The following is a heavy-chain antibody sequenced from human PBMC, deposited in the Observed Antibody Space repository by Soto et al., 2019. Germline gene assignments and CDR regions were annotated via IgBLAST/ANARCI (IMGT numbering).Heavy chain of an antibody. CDR3: ARNVGTMPPFSYYYGMDV. V-gene: IGHV2-26*01. CDR2: IFSNDEK. J-gene: IGHJ6*02. D-gene: IGHD2-2*01. Sequence: QVTLKESGPVLVKPTETLTLTCTVSGFSLSNARMGVSWIRQPPGKALEWLAHIFSNDEKSYSTSLKSRLTISKDTSKSQVVLTMTNMDPVDTATYYCARNVGTMPPFSYYYGMDVWGQGTTVTVSS. CDR1: GFSLSNARMG.